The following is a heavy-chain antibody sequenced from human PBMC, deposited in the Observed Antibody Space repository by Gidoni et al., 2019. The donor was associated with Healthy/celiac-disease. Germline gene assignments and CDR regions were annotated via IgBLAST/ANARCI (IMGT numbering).Heavy chain of an antibody. CDR1: GFTFDDYA. D-gene: IGHD4-17*01. CDR2: ISWNSGSI. Sequence: EVQLVESGGGLVQPGRSMRLACAASGFTFDDYAMHWVRQAPGKGLEWVSGISWNSGSIGYADSVKGRLTISRDNAKNSLYLQMNSLRAEDTALYYCARLMTTVTTGHDAFDIWGQGTMVTVSS. V-gene: IGHV3-9*01. J-gene: IGHJ3*02. CDR3: ARLMTTVTTGHDAFDI.